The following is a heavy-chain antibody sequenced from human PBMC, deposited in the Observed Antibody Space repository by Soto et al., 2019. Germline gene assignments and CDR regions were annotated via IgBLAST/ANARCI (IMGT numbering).Heavy chain of an antibody. Sequence: GGSLRLSCAASGLTFSDYAMHWVRQAPGKGLEWVAVISYDGSNKFYADSVKGRFTISRDNSKNTLYLQMNSLRAEDTALYYCARGRVAGYSYYYGLDVWGQGTTVTVSS. J-gene: IGHJ6*02. V-gene: IGHV3-30-3*01. CDR1: GLTFSDYA. CDR2: ISYDGSNK. D-gene: IGHD6-19*01. CDR3: ARGRVAGYSYYYGLDV.